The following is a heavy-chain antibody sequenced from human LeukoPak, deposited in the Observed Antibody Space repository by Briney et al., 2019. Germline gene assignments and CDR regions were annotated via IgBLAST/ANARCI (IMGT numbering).Heavy chain of an antibody. CDR3: ATRAAAGKAYYFDY. Sequence: GGSLRLSCAGSGFSFSSYGMHWVRQAPGKGLEWMAFIRSDGSNKYYADSVKGRFTISRDNSKNTLYLQMNSLRAEDTAVYYCATRAAAGKAYYFDYWGQGTLVTVSS. CDR1: GFSFSSYG. V-gene: IGHV3-30*02. D-gene: IGHD6-13*01. J-gene: IGHJ4*02. CDR2: IRSDGSNK.